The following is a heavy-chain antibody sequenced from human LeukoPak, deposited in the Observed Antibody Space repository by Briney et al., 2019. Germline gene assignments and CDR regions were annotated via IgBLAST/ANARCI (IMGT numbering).Heavy chain of an antibody. CDR2: INWNGVST. CDR1: GFTFTTYW. CDR3: AREDGFCSGGSCYQH. D-gene: IGHD2-15*01. V-gene: IGHV3-20*04. J-gene: IGHJ1*01. Sequence: GGSLRLSCAASGFTFTTYWMSWVRQGPGKGLEWVSFINWNGVSTDYADSVKGRFTISRDNAKNSLFLQMNSLRAEDTAFYYCAREDGFCSGGSCYQHWGQGTLVTVSS.